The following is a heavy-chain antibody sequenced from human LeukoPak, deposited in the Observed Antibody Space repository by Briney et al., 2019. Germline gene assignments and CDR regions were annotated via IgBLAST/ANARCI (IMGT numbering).Heavy chain of an antibody. CDR1: GLTFSSHW. V-gene: IGHV3-48*02. J-gene: IGHJ4*02. CDR2: ISGSGGST. D-gene: IGHD1-26*01. Sequence: GGSLRLSCAASGLTFSSHWMHWVRQAPGKGLEWVSAISGSGGSTYYADSVKGRFTISRDNAKNSLYLQMNSLRDEDTAVYYCARPGRISSGSSFLYWGQGTLVTVSS. CDR3: ARPGRISSGSSFLY.